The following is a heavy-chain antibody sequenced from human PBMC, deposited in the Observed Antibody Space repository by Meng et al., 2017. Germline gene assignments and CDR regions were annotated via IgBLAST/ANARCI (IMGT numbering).Heavy chain of an antibody. Sequence: VEAQEWGPGLVKPSGTLSLTFAVSGGSISSSNWWSWVRQPPGKGLEWIGEIYHSGSTNYNPSLKSRVTISVDKSKNQFSLKLSSVTAADTAVYYCARWSIYCSGGSCYSFDYWGQGTLVTVSS. CDR2: IYHSGST. V-gene: IGHV4-4*02. CDR3: ARWSIYCSGGSCYSFDY. CDR1: GGSISSSNW. D-gene: IGHD2-15*01. J-gene: IGHJ4*02.